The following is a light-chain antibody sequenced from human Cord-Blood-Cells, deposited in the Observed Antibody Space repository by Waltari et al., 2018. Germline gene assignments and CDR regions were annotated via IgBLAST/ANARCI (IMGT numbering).Light chain of an antibody. CDR3: QQRSNWPPFT. J-gene: IGKJ3*01. CDR1: QSVSSY. V-gene: IGKV3-11*01. Sequence: EIVLTQSPATLSLSPGERATLSCRASQSVSSYLAWYQQEPGQAPRLLINDASSRGTGIPARFSGSGSGTDFTVTISSIEPEDLAVYYCQQRSNWPPFTFGPGTKVDI. CDR2: DAS.